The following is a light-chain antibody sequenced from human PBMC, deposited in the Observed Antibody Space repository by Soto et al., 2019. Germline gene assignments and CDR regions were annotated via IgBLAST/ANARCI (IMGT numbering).Light chain of an antibody. CDR3: QQSSNWPT. CDR1: QSVSSY. Sequence: DIVLTQSPATLSLSPGEIATLSCRASQSVSSYLAWYQQKPGQAPRLLLYDASNRATGIPARFSGSGSGTDFPLTISSLEPEDFAVYYCQQSSNWPTFGGGTKVEIK. J-gene: IGKJ4*01. CDR2: DAS. V-gene: IGKV3-11*01.